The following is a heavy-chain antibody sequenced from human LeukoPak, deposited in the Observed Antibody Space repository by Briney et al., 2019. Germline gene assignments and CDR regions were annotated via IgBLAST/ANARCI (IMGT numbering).Heavy chain of an antibody. CDR1: GYTFTGYY. D-gene: IGHD6-13*01. J-gene: IGHJ5*01. Sequence: SCKASGYTFTGYYMHWVRQAPGKGLEWVAVISFDGSNKYCSDSVKGRFTISRDNSKNTLYLQMNSLRAEDTAVYYCAKDPIPGRIAAAGTGWFDYWGQGTLVTVSS. V-gene: IGHV3-30*18. CDR2: ISFDGSNK. CDR3: AKDPIPGRIAAAGTGWFDY.